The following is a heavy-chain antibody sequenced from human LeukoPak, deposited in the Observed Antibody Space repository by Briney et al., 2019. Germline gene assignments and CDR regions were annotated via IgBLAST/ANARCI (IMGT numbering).Heavy chain of an antibody. Sequence: ASVKVSCKASGYTFTGYYSHWVRQAPGQGLEWMGWINPNSGGTNYAQKFQGRVTMTRDTSISTAYMELSRLRSDDTAVYYCARDVEYSSERFNYWGQGTLVTVSS. D-gene: IGHD6-19*01. J-gene: IGHJ4*02. CDR2: INPNSGGT. CDR3: ARDVEYSSERFNY. V-gene: IGHV1-2*02. CDR1: GYTFTGYY.